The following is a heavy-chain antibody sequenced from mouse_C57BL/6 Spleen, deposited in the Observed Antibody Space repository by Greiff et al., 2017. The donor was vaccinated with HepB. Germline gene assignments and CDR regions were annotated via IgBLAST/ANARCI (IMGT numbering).Heavy chain of an antibody. V-gene: IGHV1-55*01. CDR3: ARGGDYDGGAFDY. CDR1: GYTFTSYW. D-gene: IGHD2-4*01. Sequence: QVQLQQSGAELVKPGASVKMSCKASGYTFTSYWITWVKQRPGQGLEWIGDIYPGSGSTNYNEKFKSKATLTVDTSSSTAYMQLRSLTSEDSAVYYCARGGDYDGGAFDYWGQGTTLTVSS. J-gene: IGHJ2*01. CDR2: IYPGSGST.